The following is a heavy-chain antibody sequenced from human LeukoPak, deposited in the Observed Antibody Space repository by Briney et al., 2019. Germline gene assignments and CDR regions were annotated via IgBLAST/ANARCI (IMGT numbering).Heavy chain of an antibody. D-gene: IGHD6-19*01. Sequence: PEGSLRLSCAASPGITFSDYWMNWVRQAPGQGLEWVAIIRQDGREKLYLDSVKGRFTISRDNAKSSVYLQINSLRAEDTAVYYCVGGIGWQPDYWGQGTLVTVSS. J-gene: IGHJ4*02. CDR3: VGGIGWQPDY. V-gene: IGHV3-7*03. CDR1: PGITFSDYW. CDR2: IRQDGREK.